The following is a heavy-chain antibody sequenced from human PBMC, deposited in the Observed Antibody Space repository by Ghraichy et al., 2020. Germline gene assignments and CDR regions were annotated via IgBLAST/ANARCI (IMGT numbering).Heavy chain of an antibody. CDR3: ATWIAGAPRY. D-gene: IGHD1-26*01. CDR1: GFTFGDHY. V-gene: IGHV3-72*01. CDR2: IKNRVGSYAT. Sequence: GGSLRLSCAASGFTFGDHYMDWVRQAPGKGLEWVGRIKNRVGSYATEYAAALTGRFSISRDESRRSVYLQMSSLRFEDTAVYFCATWIAGAPRYWCQGTLLIVSS. J-gene: IGHJ4*02.